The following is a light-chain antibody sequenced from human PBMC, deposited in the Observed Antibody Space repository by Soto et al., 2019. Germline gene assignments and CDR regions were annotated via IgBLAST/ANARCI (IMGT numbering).Light chain of an antibody. CDR3: QQRSDWPPGT. CDR1: QGVGSY. CDR2: DAS. Sequence: EIVLTQFPVTLSLSPGERATLSCRASQGVGSYLAWYQQKPGQAPRLLIYDASHRATGIPARFSGSGSGTDFTLTISGLEPEDFAVYYCQQRSDWPPGTFGGGTKVEIK. J-gene: IGKJ4*01. V-gene: IGKV3-11*01.